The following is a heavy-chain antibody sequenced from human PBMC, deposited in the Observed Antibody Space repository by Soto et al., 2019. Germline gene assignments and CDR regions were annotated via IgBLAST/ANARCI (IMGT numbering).Heavy chain of an antibody. CDR3: ARDTGLVKADSWQLTGWNYYYYGMDV. V-gene: IGHV3-33*01. J-gene: IGHJ6*02. CDR2: IWYDGSNK. CDR1: GFTFSSYG. D-gene: IGHD1-20*01. Sequence: GGSLRLSCAASGFTFSSYGMHWVRQAPGKGLEWVAVIWYDGSNKYYADSVKGRFTISRDNSKNTLYLQMNSLRAEDTAVYYCARDTGLVKADSWQLTGWNYYYYGMDVWGQGTTVTVSS.